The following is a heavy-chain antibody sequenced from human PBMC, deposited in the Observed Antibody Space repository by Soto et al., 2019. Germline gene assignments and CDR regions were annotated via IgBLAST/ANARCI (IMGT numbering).Heavy chain of an antibody. CDR2: IVPTVDTS. D-gene: IGHD5-12*01. CDR3: VRVVAIPGYPDN. CDR1: GATFSSYA. V-gene: IGHV1-69*14. J-gene: IGHJ4*02. Sequence: QVQLVQSGAEVRQPASSVKVSCKTSGATFSSYAITWVRQAPGQGLEWMGGIVPTVDTSTYAQKFQGRVTITADKITNTVYMEHSTLRSDDTAVYYCVRVVAIPGYPDNWGQGTLVTVSS.